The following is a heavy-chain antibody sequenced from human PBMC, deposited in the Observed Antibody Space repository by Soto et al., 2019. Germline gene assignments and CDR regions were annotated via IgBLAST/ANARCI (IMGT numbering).Heavy chain of an antibody. CDR1: GFSLTETGMG. CDR2: IYWDDDK. Sequence: QITLKESGPTLVKPTQTLTLTGTFSGFSLTETGMGVGWIRQPPGKALEWLALIYWDDDKRYSPSLKRGLTISKDASKNQVVLTKTNVDAVDTATYYCAHRRSGYFDSWGQGTLVTVSS. J-gene: IGHJ4*02. CDR3: AHRRSGYFDS. V-gene: IGHV2-5*02.